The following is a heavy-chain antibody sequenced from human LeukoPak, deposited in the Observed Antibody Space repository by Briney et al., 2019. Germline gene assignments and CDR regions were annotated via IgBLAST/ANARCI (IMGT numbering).Heavy chain of an antibody. CDR3: AREFRDDYGDPLFDY. CDR1: GGTFSSYA. CDR2: IIPIFGTA. J-gene: IGHJ4*02. V-gene: IGHV1-69*13. D-gene: IGHD4-17*01. Sequence: VASVKVSCKASGGTFSSYAISWVRQAPGQGLEWMGGIIPIFGTANYAQKFQGRVTITADESTGTAYMELSSLRSEDTAVYYCAREFRDDYGDPLFDYWGQGTLVTVSS.